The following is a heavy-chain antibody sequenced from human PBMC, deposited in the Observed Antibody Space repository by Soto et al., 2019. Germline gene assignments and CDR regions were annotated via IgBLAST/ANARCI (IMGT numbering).Heavy chain of an antibody. J-gene: IGHJ6*02. CDR3: ARDIKMPPANGMDV. CDR2: IYYSGNT. V-gene: IGHV4-39*07. D-gene: IGHD1-20*01. CDR1: GDSINGDNYY. Sequence: SETLSLTCSVSGDSINGDNYYWGWIRQPPGKGLEWIGSIYYSGNTYYNPSLKSRVTISLDKSKNQFSLKLSSVTAADTAVYYRARDIKMPPANGMDVWGQGTTVTVSS.